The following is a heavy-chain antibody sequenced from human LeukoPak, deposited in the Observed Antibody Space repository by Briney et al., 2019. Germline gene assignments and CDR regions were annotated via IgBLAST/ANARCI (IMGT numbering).Heavy chain of an antibody. V-gene: IGHV3-11*01. CDR3: ARYPLYGSGSYYTDY. J-gene: IGHJ4*02. D-gene: IGHD3-10*01. CDR2: ISSSGITI. CDR1: GFTFSDYY. Sequence: NPGGSLRLSCAASGFTFSDYYMSWIRQAPGKGLEWVSYISSSGITIYYADSVKGRFTISRDNAKNSLYLQMNSLRAEDTAVYYCARYPLYGSGSYYTDYWGQGTLVTVSS.